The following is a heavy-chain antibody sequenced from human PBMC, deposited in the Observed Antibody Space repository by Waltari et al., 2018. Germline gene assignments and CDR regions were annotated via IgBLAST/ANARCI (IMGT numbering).Heavy chain of an antibody. CDR2: IDYTGST. D-gene: IGHD2-21*02. CDR1: GGSISGFS. J-gene: IGHJ5*02. CDR3: ARGGGGDWEWFDP. Sequence: VQLQESGPRLLNPSETLSPLCTVSGGSISGFSWSWVRQPPGKGLDWIGYIDYTGSTKFNPSLKSRVTMSVDTAKNQFALKLSSVTAADTAFYYCARGGGGDWEWFDPWGQGTLVTVSS. V-gene: IGHV4-59*01.